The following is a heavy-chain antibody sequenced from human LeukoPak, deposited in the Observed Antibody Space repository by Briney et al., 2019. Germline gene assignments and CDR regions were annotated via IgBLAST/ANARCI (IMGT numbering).Heavy chain of an antibody. CDR2: IYTSGST. CDR1: GGSISSGSYY. Sequence: PSETLSLTCTVSGGSISSGSYYWSWIRQPAGKGLEWIGRIYTSGSTNYNPSLKSRVTISVDTSKNQFPLKLSSVTAADTAVYYCARAVSFVGTRYFDWPIPSDWFDPWGQGTLVTVSS. J-gene: IGHJ5*02. V-gene: IGHV4-61*02. D-gene: IGHD3-9*01. CDR3: ARAVSFVGTRYFDWPIPSDWFDP.